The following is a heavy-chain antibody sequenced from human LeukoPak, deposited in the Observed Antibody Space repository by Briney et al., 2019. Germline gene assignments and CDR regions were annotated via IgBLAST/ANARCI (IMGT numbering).Heavy chain of an antibody. V-gene: IGHV1-8*01. D-gene: IGHD2-2*01. CDR3: ARGPTIVVVPAATQNWFDP. Sequence: ASVKVSCKASGYTFTSYDINWVRQATGQGLEWMGWMNPNSGNTGYAKKFQGRVTMTRNTSISTAYMELSSLRSEDTAVYYCARGPTIVVVPAATQNWFDPWGQGTLVTVSS. CDR2: MNPNSGNT. CDR1: GYTFTSYD. J-gene: IGHJ5*02.